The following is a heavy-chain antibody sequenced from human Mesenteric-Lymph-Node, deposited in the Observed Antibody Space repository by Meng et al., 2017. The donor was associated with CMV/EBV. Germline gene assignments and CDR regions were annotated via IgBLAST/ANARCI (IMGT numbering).Heavy chain of an antibody. CDR3: ARGGITIFGVALDF. Sequence: LTCAASGFTFSSYAMHWVCQAPGKGLEWVAVISYDGSKKYYADSVKGRFTISRDNSKNTLYLQMNSLRAEETAVYYCARGGITIFGVALDFWGPGTLVTVSS. V-gene: IGHV3-30*04. CDR2: ISYDGSKK. D-gene: IGHD3-3*01. CDR1: GFTFSSYA. J-gene: IGHJ4*02.